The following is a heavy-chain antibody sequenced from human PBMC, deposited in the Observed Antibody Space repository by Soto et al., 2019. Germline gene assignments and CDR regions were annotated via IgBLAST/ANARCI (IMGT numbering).Heavy chain of an antibody. J-gene: IGHJ6*02. CDR3: ARKALNAGSYYYYGMDV. D-gene: IGHD2-8*01. V-gene: IGHV1-18*01. CDR2: ISAYNGNT. CDR1: GYTFTSYG. Sequence: GASVKVSCKASGYTFTSYGISWVRQAPGQGLEWMGWISAYNGNTNYAQKLQGRVTMTTDTSTSTAYMELRSLRSDDTAVYYCARKALNAGSYYYYGMDVWGQGTTVTVSS.